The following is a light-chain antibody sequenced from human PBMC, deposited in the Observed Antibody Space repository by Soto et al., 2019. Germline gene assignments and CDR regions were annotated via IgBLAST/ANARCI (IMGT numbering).Light chain of an antibody. J-gene: IGKJ1*01. Sequence: EVVLTQSPGTLSLSPGERVTLSCRASQSVASSYLAWYQQKPGRAPRLLFYSASSRATGIPDRFSGSGSGTDFTLTISRLEPEDFAVYYCQQYNKWPRTFGQGTKVDIK. CDR2: SAS. CDR1: QSVASSY. CDR3: QQYNKWPRT. V-gene: IGKV3-20*01.